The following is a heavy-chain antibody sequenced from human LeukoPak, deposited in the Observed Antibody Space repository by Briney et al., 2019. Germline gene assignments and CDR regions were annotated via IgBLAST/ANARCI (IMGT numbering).Heavy chain of an antibody. D-gene: IGHD2-21*02. CDR2: ISAYNGNT. CDR1: GYTFTSYG. Sequence: ASVKVSCKASGYTFTSYGISWVRQAPGQGLEWMGWISAYNGNTNYAQKFQGRVTITADESTSTAYMELSSLRSEDTAVYYCASESIDCGGDCSQDLHHYYGMDVWGQGTTVTVSS. CDR3: ASESIDCGGDCSQDLHHYYGMDV. V-gene: IGHV1-18*01. J-gene: IGHJ6*02.